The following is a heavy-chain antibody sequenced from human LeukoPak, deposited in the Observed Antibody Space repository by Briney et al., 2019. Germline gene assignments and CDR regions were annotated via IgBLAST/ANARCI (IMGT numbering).Heavy chain of an antibody. CDR1: GFTFSSYW. D-gene: IGHD3/OR15-3a*01. Sequence: GGSLRLSCAASGFTFSSYWMSGVRQARGKGREGGANIKQDGSEKYYVDAVKGGINISRDNAKNSLYLQMNSLRAEDTAVYYCARLWSGYYLDAFDIWGQGTMVTVSS. CDR3: ARLWSGYYLDAFDI. V-gene: IGHV3-7*03. J-gene: IGHJ3*02. CDR2: IKQDGSEK.